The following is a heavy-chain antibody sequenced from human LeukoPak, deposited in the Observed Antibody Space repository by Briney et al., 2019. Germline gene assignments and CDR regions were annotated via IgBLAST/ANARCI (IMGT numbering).Heavy chain of an antibody. CDR3: AKNCSSTSCYWNDAFDI. CDR2: MYHSGST. CDR1: GGSISSSSYY. Sequence: PSETLSLTCTVSGGSISSSSYYWGSIRQPPGKGLEWIASMYHSGSTYYNPSLKSRVTISVDTSKNQFSLKLSSVTAADTAVYYCAKNCSSTSCYWNDAFDIWGQGTMVTVSS. D-gene: IGHD2-2*01. V-gene: IGHV4-39*07. J-gene: IGHJ3*02.